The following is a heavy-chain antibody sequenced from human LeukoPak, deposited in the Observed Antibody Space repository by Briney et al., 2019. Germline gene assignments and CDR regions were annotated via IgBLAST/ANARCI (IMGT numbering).Heavy chain of an antibody. CDR1: GFTFSSYS. V-gene: IGHV3-21*01. D-gene: IGHD6-13*01. J-gene: IGHJ4*02. CDR2: ISSSSSYI. CDR3: ARARTLFRAAAGTPDY. Sequence: GGSLRLSCAASGFTFSSYSMNWVRQAPGKGLEWVSSISSSSSYIYYADSVKGRFTISRDNAKNSLYLQMNSLRAEDTAVYYCARARTLFRAAAGTPDYWGQGTLVTVSS.